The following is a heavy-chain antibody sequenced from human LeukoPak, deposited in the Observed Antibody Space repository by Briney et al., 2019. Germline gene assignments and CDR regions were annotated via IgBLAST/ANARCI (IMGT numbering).Heavy chain of an antibody. CDR1: GSTFSAFS. J-gene: IGHJ4*02. CDR2: ISSSSSDI. Sequence: GGSLRLSCAASGSTFSAFSMNWVRQAPGKGLEWVSAISSSSSDIYYTDSVKGRFTISRDNANNFLYLQVSSLRAEDTAVYYCATGYTSGTRIDYWGQGTLDSVSS. V-gene: IGHV3-21*01. CDR3: ATGYTSGTRIDY. D-gene: IGHD6-19*01.